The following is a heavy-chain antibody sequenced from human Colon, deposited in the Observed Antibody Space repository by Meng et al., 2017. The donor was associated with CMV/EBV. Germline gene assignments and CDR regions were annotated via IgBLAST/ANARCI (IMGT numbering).Heavy chain of an antibody. V-gene: IGHV3-23*01. CDR1: GVIFGDYG. CDR2: IIGSGFYT. J-gene: IGHJ4*01. D-gene: IGHD3-3*01. CDR3: ARGTQYSDFWSGFPY. Sequence: SGVIFGDYGMTWVRQSPGKGLEWVASIIGSGFYTYYADSVKGRFTISRDNSRNMIDLQMSNLTAEDTALYYCARGTQYSDFWSGFPYWGHGTLVTVSS.